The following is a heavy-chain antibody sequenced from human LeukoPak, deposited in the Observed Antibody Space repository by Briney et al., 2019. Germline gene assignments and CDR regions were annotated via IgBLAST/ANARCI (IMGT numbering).Heavy chain of an antibody. CDR1: GGSISSSSYY. J-gene: IGHJ5*02. V-gene: IGHV4-39*07. CDR3: ARLSNFRRPFDP. CDR2: INHSGST. D-gene: IGHD2/OR15-2a*01. Sequence: PSETLSLTCTVSGGSISSSSYYWGWIRQPPGKGLEWIGEINHSGSTNYNPSLKSRVTISVDTSKNQFSLKLSSVTAADTAVYYCARLSNFRRPFDPWGQGTLVTVSS.